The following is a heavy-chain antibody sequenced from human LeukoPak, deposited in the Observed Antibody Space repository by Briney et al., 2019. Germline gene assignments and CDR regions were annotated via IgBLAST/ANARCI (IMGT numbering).Heavy chain of an antibody. V-gene: IGHV6-1*01. D-gene: IGHD5-18*01. CDR3: AREGYIYGSSGGYF. CDR2: AYYRSKWFN. Sequence: SQTLSLTCAISGDSVSSNNAAWNWIRQSPSRGLEWLGRAYYRSKWFNDYALSVKSRITINPDTSKNQFSLQLNSVTPEDTAVYYCAREGYIYGSSGGYFWGQGTLVTVSS. CDR1: GDSVSSNNAA. J-gene: IGHJ4*02.